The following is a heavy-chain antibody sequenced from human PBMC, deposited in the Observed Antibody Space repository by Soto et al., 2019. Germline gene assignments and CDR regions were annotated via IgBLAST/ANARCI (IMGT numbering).Heavy chain of an antibody. CDR1: GFTFSSYA. D-gene: IGHD3-22*01. Sequence: PGGSLRLSCAASGFTFSSYAMSWVRQAPGKGLEWVSAISGSGGSTYYADSVKGRFTISRDNSKNTLYLQMNSLRAEDTAVYYFAKGDDYYDSSGPGDYWGQGTLVTVSS. J-gene: IGHJ4*02. CDR2: ISGSGGST. CDR3: AKGDDYYDSSGPGDY. V-gene: IGHV3-23*01.